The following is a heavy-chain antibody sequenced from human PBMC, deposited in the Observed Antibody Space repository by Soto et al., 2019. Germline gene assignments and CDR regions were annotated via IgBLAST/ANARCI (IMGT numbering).Heavy chain of an antibody. CDR3: ATHIVVVPAASDPDAFDI. D-gene: IGHD2-2*01. V-gene: IGHV3-23*01. J-gene: IGHJ3*02. CDR2: ISGSGGST. CDR1: GFTFSSYA. Sequence: GGSLRLSCAASGFTFSSYAMSWVRQAPGKGLEWVSAISGSGGSTYYADSVKGRFTISRDNSKNTLYLQMNSLRAEDTAVYYCATHIVVVPAASDPDAFDIWGQGTMVTVSS.